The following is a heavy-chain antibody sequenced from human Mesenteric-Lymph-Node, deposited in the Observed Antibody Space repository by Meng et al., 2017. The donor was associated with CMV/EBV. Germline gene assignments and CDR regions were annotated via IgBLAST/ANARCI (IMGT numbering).Heavy chain of an antibody. CDR1: SYG. D-gene: IGHD3-9*01. CDR3: ASDSDTYYDILTGHLPGQSDY. J-gene: IGHJ4*02. CDR2: ISAYNGNT. Sequence: SYGISWVRQAPGQGLEWMGWISAYNGNTNSAQKLQGRVTMTTDTSKSTAYMELRSLRSDDTAVYYCASDSDTYYDILTGHLPGQSDYWGQGTLVTVSS. V-gene: IGHV1-18*01.